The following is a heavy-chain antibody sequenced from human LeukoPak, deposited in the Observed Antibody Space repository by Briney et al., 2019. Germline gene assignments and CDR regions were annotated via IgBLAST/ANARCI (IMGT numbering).Heavy chain of an antibody. J-gene: IGHJ6*03. CDR1: GDSVSSNSAA. Sequence: SQTLSLTCAISGDSVSSNSAAWNWIRQSPSRGLEWLGRTYYRSKWYNDYAVSVKSRITIKPDTSKNQFSLQLNSVTPEDTAVYYCARDPYSGSYGHLYYYYMDVWGKGTTVTISS. CDR3: ARDPYSGSYGHLYYYYMDV. CDR2: TYYRSKWYN. V-gene: IGHV6-1*01. D-gene: IGHD1-26*01.